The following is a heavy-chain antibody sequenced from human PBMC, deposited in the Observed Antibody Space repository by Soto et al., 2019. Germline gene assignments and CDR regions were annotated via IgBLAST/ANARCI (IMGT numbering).Heavy chain of an antibody. CDR3: ARGGSGRFYYYGMDV. J-gene: IGHJ6*02. CDR1: GGTFSSYA. CDR2: IIPIFGTA. D-gene: IGHD3-10*01. V-gene: IGHV1-69*13. Sequence: GASVKVSCKASGGTFSSYAISWVRQAPGQGLEWMGGIIPIFGTANYAQKFQGRVTITADESTSTAYMELSSLRSEDTAVYYCARGGSGRFYYYGMDVWGQGTTVTVSS.